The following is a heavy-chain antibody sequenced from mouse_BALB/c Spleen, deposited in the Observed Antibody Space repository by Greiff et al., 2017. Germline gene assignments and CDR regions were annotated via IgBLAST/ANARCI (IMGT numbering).Heavy chain of an antibody. CDR3: ARKTGTWAHYFDY. CDR2: ISYDGSN. Sequence: DVQLQESGPGLVKPSQSLSLTCSVTGYSITSGYYWNWIRQFPGNKLEWMGYISYDGSNNYNPSLKNRISITRDTSKNQFFLKLNSVTTEDTATYYCARKTGTWAHYFDYWGQGTTLTVSS. V-gene: IGHV3-6*02. CDR1: GYSITSGYY. J-gene: IGHJ2*01. D-gene: IGHD4-1*01.